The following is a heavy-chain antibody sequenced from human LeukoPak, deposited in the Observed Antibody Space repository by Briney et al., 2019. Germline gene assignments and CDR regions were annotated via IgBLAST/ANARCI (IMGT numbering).Heavy chain of an antibody. CDR1: GFTFSSYS. Sequence: GGSLRLSCAASGFTFSSYSMNWVRQVPGKGLEWVSYISSSSSTIYYADSVKGRFTISRDNAKNSLYLQMNSLRDEDTAVYYCARVSYWAWWVAATYYFDYWGQGTLVTVSS. V-gene: IGHV3-48*02. J-gene: IGHJ4*02. CDR2: ISSSSSTI. CDR3: ARVSYWAWWVAATYYFDY. D-gene: IGHD2-15*01.